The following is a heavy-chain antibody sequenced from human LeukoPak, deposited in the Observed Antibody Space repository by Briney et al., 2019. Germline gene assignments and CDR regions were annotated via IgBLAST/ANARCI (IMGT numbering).Heavy chain of an antibody. CDR1: GGSLSGYY. V-gene: IGHV4-59*08. CDR3: ARYYGAGSYSTYYYFGMDV. J-gene: IGHJ6*02. D-gene: IGHD3-10*01. Sequence: SETLSLTCTVSGGSLSGYYWSWIRQPPGKGLEWIGYIYYSGSTNSNPSLKSRVTISIDTSKSQFSLRLSSVTAADTAVYYCARYYGAGSYSTYYYFGMDVWGQGTTVTVSS. CDR2: IYYSGST.